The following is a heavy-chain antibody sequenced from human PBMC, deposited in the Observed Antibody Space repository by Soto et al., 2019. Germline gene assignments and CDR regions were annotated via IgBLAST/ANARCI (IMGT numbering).Heavy chain of an antibody. CDR1: GYTFTSYG. V-gene: IGHV1-18*01. Sequence: ASVKVSCKASGYTFTSYGISWVRQAPGQGLEWMGWISAYNGNTNYAQKLQGRVTMTTDTSTSTAYMELRSLRSDDTAAYYCARVVAAFKTTVTTRFGWFDPWGQGTLVTVSS. J-gene: IGHJ5*02. D-gene: IGHD4-17*01. CDR3: ARVVAAFKTTVTTRFGWFDP. CDR2: ISAYNGNT.